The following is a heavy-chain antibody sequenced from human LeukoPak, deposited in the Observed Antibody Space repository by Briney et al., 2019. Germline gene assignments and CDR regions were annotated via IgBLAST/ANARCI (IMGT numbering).Heavy chain of an antibody. V-gene: IGHV3-23*01. J-gene: IGHJ6*02. CDR2: ISGSAGST. D-gene: IGHD3-9*01. CDR1: GFTFSSYA. CDR3: ARASFLTGYYYYYYYGMDV. Sequence: GGSLRLSCAASGFTFSSYAMNWVRQAPGKGLEWVSSISGSAGSTYYADSVKGRFTISRDNSKNTLYLQMNSLRAEDTAVYYCARASFLTGYYYYYYYGMDVWGQGTTVTVSS.